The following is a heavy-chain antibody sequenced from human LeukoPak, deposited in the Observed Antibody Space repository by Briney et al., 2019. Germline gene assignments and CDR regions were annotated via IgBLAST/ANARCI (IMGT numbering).Heavy chain of an antibody. CDR2: IYYSGST. CDR3: ARTRGYSYGAWRWFDP. CDR1: GGSISSYY. Sequence: SETLSLTCTVSGGSISSYYWSWIRQPPGKGLEGIGYIYYSGSTNYNPSLKSRVTLSVDTSKNQFSLKLSSVTAADTAVYYCARTRGYSYGAWRWFDPWGQGTMFTVSS. V-gene: IGHV4-59*01. J-gene: IGHJ5*02. D-gene: IGHD5-18*01.